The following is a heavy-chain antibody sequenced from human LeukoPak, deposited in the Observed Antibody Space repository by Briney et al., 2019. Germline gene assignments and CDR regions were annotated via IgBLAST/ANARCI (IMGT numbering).Heavy chain of an antibody. D-gene: IGHD6-19*01. J-gene: IGHJ3*02. CDR2: FDPEDGET. Sequence: ASVKVSCKASGYTFTSYYMHWVRQAPGQGLEWMGGFDPEDGETIYAQKFQGRVTMTEDTSTDTAYMELSSLRSEDTAVYYCATRGSGWSTGSFDIWGQGTMVTVSS. CDR1: GYTFTSYY. V-gene: IGHV1-24*01. CDR3: ATRGSGWSTGSFDI.